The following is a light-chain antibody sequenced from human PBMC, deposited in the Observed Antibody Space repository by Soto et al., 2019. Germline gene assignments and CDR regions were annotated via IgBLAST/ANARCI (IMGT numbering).Light chain of an antibody. CDR2: GAS. V-gene: IGKV3-20*01. J-gene: IGKJ4*01. CDR3: HQYDSYPLT. Sequence: EIELTQSPGTLSLSPGERATLSCRASQSVSSSYLGWYQQKPGQAPKLLIYGASSRATGIPDRFSGSGSGTDFTLTISRLEPEDFAVYYCHQYDSYPLTFGGGTKVEIK. CDR1: QSVSSSY.